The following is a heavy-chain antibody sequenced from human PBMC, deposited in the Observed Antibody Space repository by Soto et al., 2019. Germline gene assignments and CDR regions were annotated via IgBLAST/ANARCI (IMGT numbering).Heavy chain of an antibody. J-gene: IGHJ4*02. CDR1: SGSIKSYY. Sequence: PSETLSLTCSVSSGSIKSYYWSWIRQSPGKGLEWIGDIYYTGSTKYNPSLKSRATLSIDMSKSLFSLKLSSVTAADTAVYYCATNVAGAARPDVWGQGTLVTVSS. V-gene: IGHV4-59*01. D-gene: IGHD6-6*01. CDR2: IYYTGST. CDR3: ATNVAGAARPDV.